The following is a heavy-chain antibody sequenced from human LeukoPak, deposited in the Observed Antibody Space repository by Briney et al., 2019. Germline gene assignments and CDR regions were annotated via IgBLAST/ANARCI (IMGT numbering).Heavy chain of an antibody. D-gene: IGHD2-15*01. V-gene: IGHV5-10-1*01. J-gene: IGHJ4*02. CDR2: IDPSDSYT. Sequence: GESLKISCKGSGYSLTSYWISWVRQMPGKGLEWMGRIDPSDSYTNYSPSFQGHVTISADKSISTAYLQWSSLKASDTAMYYCARLGCSAGSCYSPFGDYWGQGTLVTVSS. CDR3: ARLGCSAGSCYSPFGDY. CDR1: GYSLTSYW.